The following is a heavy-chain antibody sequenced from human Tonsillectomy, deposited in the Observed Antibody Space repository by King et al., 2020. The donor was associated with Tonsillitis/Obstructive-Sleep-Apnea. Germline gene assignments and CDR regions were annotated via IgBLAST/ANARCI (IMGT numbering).Heavy chain of an antibody. CDR3: VSVQLDRVRRDDAFDI. V-gene: IGHV3-48*03. D-gene: IGHD1-1*01. Sequence: VQLVESGGGLVQPGGSLRLSCAASGFTFSSYEMNWVRQAPGKGLEWVSYISSSGRTIYYADSVKGRFTISRDNAKNSLYLQMNSLRAEDTAVYYCVSVQLDRVRRDDAFDIWGQGTMVTVSS. CDR1: GFTFSSYE. CDR2: ISSSGRTI. J-gene: IGHJ3*02.